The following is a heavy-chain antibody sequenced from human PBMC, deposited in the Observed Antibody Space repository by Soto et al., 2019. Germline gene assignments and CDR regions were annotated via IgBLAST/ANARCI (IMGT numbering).Heavy chain of an antibody. D-gene: IGHD3-3*01. V-gene: IGHV1-18*01. CDR3: ARSFTYYDFWSGYIPTPFDY. J-gene: IGHJ4*02. Sequence: ASVKVSCKASGYTFTSYGISWVRQAPGQGLEWMGWISAYNGNTNYAQKLQGRVTMTTDTSTSTAYMELRSLRSDDTAVYYCARSFTYYDFWSGYIPTPFDYWGQGTLVTVSS. CDR2: ISAYNGNT. CDR1: GYTFTSYG.